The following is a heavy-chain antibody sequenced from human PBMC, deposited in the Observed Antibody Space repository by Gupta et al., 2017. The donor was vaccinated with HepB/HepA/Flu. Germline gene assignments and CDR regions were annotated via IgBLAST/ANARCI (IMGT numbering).Heavy chain of an antibody. CDR2: IYYSGST. J-gene: IGHJ4*02. Sequence: VDPSWTLSLTCTGSVCSISSSSYYWGWIRQPPGKGLEWIGCIYYSGSTYYQPALESRVTLSGDPSQNQFSLTMRTVTGPDTAVYYYATRTTVTTTVVAYGGQGTLVTVYS. V-gene: IGHV4-39*01. D-gene: IGHD4-17*01. CDR1: VCSISSSSYY. CDR3: ATRTTVTTTVVAY.